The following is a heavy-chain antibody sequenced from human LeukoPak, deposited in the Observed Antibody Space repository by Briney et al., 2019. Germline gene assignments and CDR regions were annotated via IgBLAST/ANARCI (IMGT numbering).Heavy chain of an antibody. CDR1: GYTFTGYY. Sequence: GSVKVSCKASGYTFTGYYMHWVRQAPGQGLEWMGWINPNSGGTNYAQKFQGRVTMTRDTSISTAYMELSRLRSDDTAVYYCARAHYDFWSGYYTGRNFDYWGQGTLVTVSS. J-gene: IGHJ4*02. CDR3: ARAHYDFWSGYYTGRNFDY. D-gene: IGHD3-3*01. V-gene: IGHV1-2*02. CDR2: INPNSGGT.